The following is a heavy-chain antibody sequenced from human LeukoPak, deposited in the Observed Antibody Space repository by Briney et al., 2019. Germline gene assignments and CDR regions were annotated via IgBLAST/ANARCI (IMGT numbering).Heavy chain of an antibody. J-gene: IGHJ3*02. D-gene: IGHD1-1*01. Sequence: PGGSLRLSCAASGFTFSSYGMHWVRQAPGKGLEWVAVISYDGSNEYYADSVKGRFTISRDNSKNTLYLQMNSLRAEDTAVYYCARVGNGADDAFDIWGQGTMVTVSS. CDR2: ISYDGSNE. CDR3: ARVGNGADDAFDI. CDR1: GFTFSSYG. V-gene: IGHV3-30*03.